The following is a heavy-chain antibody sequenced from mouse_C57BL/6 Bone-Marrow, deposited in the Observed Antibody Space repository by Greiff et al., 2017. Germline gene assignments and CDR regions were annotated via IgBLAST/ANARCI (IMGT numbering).Heavy chain of an antibody. CDR2: ISSGGDYI. Sequence: EVQGVESGEGLVKPGGSLKLSCAASGFTFSSYAMSWVRQTPEKRLEWVAYISSGGDYIYYADTVKGRFTISRDNARNTLYLQMSSLKSEDTAMYYCTRDYGSSHWYFYVWGTGTTVTVSS. CDR3: TRDYGSSHWYFYV. CDR1: GFTFSSYA. V-gene: IGHV5-9-1*02. J-gene: IGHJ1*03. D-gene: IGHD1-1*01.